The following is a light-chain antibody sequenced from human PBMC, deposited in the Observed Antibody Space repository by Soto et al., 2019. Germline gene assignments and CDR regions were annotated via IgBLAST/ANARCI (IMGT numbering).Light chain of an antibody. J-gene: IGKJ1*01. CDR1: QTISRW. Sequence: DIQMNQSPSTVSASVGDRVTITCRASQTISRWLAWSQQKPGKAPKLLIYDASTLEVGVPSRFSGSASGTEFTLTISSLQPDDFATYYCQLYTSVRWTFGHGAKV. CDR2: DAS. CDR3: QLYTSVRWT. V-gene: IGKV1-5*01.